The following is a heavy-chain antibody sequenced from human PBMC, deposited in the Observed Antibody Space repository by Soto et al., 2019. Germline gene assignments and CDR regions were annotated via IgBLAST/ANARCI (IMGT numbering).Heavy chain of an antibody. CDR1: GFTFSTYA. CDR3: AKDLYGDYGGVDY. D-gene: IGHD4-17*01. Sequence: EVQLLDSGGGLVQPGGSLRLSCAASGFTFSTYAMSRVRQAPGKGLEWVSTITGSGSSTYYADSVKGRFTISRDNSKNTLSLQMNSLRAEDTAVYYCAKDLYGDYGGVDYWGQGTLVTVSS. J-gene: IGHJ4*02. V-gene: IGHV3-23*01. CDR2: ITGSGSST.